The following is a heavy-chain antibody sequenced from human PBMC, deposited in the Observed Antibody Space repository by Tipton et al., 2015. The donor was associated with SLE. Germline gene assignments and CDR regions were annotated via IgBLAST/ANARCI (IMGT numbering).Heavy chain of an antibody. J-gene: IGHJ6*03. V-gene: IGHV4-61*02. CDR3: ARSRYSSSSYYYYYMDV. CDR1: GDSISSGNYY. Sequence: TLSLTCTVSGDSISSGNYYWSWIRQPAGKKLEWIGRLHTSGNTNYNPSLRSRVTISVDTSKNQFSLKLSSVTAADTAVYYCARSRYSSSSYYYYYMDVWGKGTTVTVSS. CDR2: LHTSGNT. D-gene: IGHD6-6*01.